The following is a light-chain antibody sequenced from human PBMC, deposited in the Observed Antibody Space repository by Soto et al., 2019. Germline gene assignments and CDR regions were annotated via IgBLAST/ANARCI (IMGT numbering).Light chain of an antibody. Sequence: DIQMTQSPSSLSASVGDRVTITCRASQDISNYLAWFQQKPGKAPKSLSYSASRLLSGVPSKFSGSGSGTEFTLAMTRLQPEDFATYYCQQYKTYPITFGGGTKVEI. CDR2: SAS. CDR3: QQYKTYPIT. V-gene: IGKV1-16*02. J-gene: IGKJ4*01. CDR1: QDISNY.